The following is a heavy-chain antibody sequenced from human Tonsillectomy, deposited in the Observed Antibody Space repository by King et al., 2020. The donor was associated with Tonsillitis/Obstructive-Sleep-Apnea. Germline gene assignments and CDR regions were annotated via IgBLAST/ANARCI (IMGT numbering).Heavy chain of an antibody. CDR1: GYTFTSYD. Sequence: QLVQSGAEVKKPGASVKVSCKASGYTFTSYDITWVRQALGQGLEWMGWSRPNNGDTNYAQKFQGRVTMTSDTSTSTAYMELRSLRSDDTAVYYCARDYYDSSGYYHGYFQHWGQGTLVTVSS. CDR2: SRPNNGDT. CDR3: ARDYYDSSGYYHGYFQH. D-gene: IGHD3-22*01. V-gene: IGHV1-18*01. J-gene: IGHJ1*01.